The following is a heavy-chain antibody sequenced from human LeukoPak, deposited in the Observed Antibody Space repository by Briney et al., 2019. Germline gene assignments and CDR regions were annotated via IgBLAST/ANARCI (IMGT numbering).Heavy chain of an antibody. J-gene: IGHJ4*02. CDR2: INHSGST. CDR3: ARGWDYVWGGYRYGFDY. V-gene: IGHV4-34*01. CDR1: GGSFSGYY. D-gene: IGHD3-16*02. Sequence: SETLSLTCAVYGGSFSGYYWSWIRQPPGKGLEWIGEINHSGSTNYNPSLKSRVTISVDTSKNQFSLKLSSVTAADTAVYYCARGWDYVWGGYRYGFDYWGQGTLVTVSS.